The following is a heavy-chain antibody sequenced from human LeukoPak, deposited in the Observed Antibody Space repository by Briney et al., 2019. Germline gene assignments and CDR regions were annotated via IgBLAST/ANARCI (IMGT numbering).Heavy chain of an antibody. CDR1: GFTLSSYE. CDR2: VDYSADST. Sequence: GGSLRLSCTVSGFTLSSYEMSWIRQAPGKGLEWVSSVDYSADSTHYADSVMGRFTISRDNAKNSLYLQMNSLRDEETAVYYCARRYSSSWFKPFDLWGQGTMVTVSS. D-gene: IGHD6-13*01. J-gene: IGHJ3*01. V-gene: IGHV3-23*01. CDR3: ARRYSSSWFKPFDL.